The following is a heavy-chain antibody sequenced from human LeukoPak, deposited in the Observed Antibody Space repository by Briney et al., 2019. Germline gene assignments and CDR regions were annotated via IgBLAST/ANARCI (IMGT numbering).Heavy chain of an antibody. D-gene: IGHD2-2*01. Sequence: SETLSLTCTVSGGSINSGSYYWGWIRQPPGKGLEWIGNIYYSGSTYYNPSLKSRVTISVDTSKNQFSLNLSSVTAADTAVYYCARGVVKGGYCSSTSCLPWFDPWGQGTLVTVSS. V-gene: IGHV4-39*07. CDR3: ARGVVKGGYCSSTSCLPWFDP. J-gene: IGHJ5*02. CDR2: IYYSGST. CDR1: GGSINSGSYY.